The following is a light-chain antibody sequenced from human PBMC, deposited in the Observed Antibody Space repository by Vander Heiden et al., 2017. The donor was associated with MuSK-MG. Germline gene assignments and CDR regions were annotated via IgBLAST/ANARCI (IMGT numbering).Light chain of an antibody. CDR3: QQAYSAPET. J-gene: IGKJ2*01. V-gene: IGKV1-39*01. CDR1: QTISGY. CDR2: DAS. Sequence: IQMTQSPSSLSASVGDRVTITCRSSQTISGYLNWYQQKPGKAPKLLIYDASSLQSGVPSRFSGSGSGTDFSLTISDLQPEDFASYYCQQAYSAPETFGQGTKLEIK.